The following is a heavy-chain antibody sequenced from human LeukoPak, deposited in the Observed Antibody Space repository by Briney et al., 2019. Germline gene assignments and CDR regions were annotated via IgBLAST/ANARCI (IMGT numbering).Heavy chain of an antibody. D-gene: IGHD3-22*01. CDR1: GFTFSSYW. CDR2: IKQDGSEK. J-gene: IGHJ4*02. Sequence: GGSLRLSCAASGFTFSSYWMSWVRQAPGKGLEWVANIKQDGSEKYYVDSVKGRFTISRDNAKNSLYLQMNSLRAEDTAVYYCARGSRYYDSSGYYSVDYWGRGTLVTVSS. V-gene: IGHV3-7*01. CDR3: ARGSRYYDSSGYYSVDY.